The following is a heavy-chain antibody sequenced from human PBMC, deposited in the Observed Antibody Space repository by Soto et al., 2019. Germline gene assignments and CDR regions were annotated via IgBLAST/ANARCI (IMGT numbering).Heavy chain of an antibody. CDR1: GFSFSDYY. CDR2: ISTSGSST. D-gene: IGHD1-26*01. J-gene: IGHJ6*03. CDR3: ANLAKNYYHYMDV. V-gene: IGHV3-11*01. Sequence: PGGSLRLSCAASGFSFSDYYMSWIRQAPGKGLEWVSLISTSGSSTDYADSVKGRFTISRDNAKNSLSLQMNSLRAEDTAVYYCANLAKNYYHYMDVWGKGTKVTVSS.